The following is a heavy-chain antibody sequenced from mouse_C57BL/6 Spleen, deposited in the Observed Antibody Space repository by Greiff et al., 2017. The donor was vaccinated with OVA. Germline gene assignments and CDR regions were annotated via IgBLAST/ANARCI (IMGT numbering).Heavy chain of an antibody. V-gene: IGHV2-5*01. CDR2: IWRGGST. J-gene: IGHJ3*01. Sequence: VQLQQSGPGLVQPSQSLSITCTVSGFSLTSYGVHWVRQSPGKGLEWLGVIWRGGSTDYNAAFMSRLSITKDNSKSQVFFKMNSLQADDTAIYYCATSYDGYSGWFAYWGQGTLVTVSA. CDR3: ATSYDGYSGWFAY. D-gene: IGHD2-3*01. CDR1: GFSLTSYG.